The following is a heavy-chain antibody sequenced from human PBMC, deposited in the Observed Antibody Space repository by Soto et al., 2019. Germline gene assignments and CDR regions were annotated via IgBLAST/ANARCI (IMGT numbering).Heavy chain of an antibody. CDR3: TRVVRFGSAEYSYSYGMDV. CDR2: ANSDGSST. CDR1: GFTFNTYW. V-gene: IGHV3-74*03. Sequence: EVQLVESGGGLVQPGGSLRLSCAASGFTFNTYWMHWVRQARGKGLVWVSRANSDGSSTTYADSVKGRFTISRDNARNTLYLQMNSLRADDTAVYYCTRVVRFGSAEYSYSYGMDVWGQGTTVTVSS. J-gene: IGHJ6*02. D-gene: IGHD3-10*01.